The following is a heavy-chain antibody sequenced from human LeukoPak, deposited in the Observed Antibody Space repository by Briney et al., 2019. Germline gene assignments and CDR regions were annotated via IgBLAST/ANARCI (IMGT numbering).Heavy chain of an antibody. Sequence: PGGSLRLSCAASGFTFSSYSMNWVRQAPGKGLEWVSSISSSSRYIYYADSVKGRFTISRDNAKNSLYLQMNSLRAEDTAVYYYARGRFLTGPPWYYWGQGTLVTVSS. CDR1: GFTFSSYS. J-gene: IGHJ4*02. CDR3: ARGRFLTGPPWYY. V-gene: IGHV3-21*01. CDR2: ISSSSRYI. D-gene: IGHD3-9*01.